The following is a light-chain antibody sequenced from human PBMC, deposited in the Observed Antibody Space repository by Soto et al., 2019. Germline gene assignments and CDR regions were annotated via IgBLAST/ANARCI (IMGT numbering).Light chain of an antibody. CDR1: QSVSSSY. Sequence: ELVLQQSHGPLSLSPGVSATLSRRGSQSVSSSYLAWYQQKPGQTNRLLIYVASTRATGIPARFTGSGSGTDFTLPISSLQSEEWAIDDCQKYNNWPLTVGGGTKVEIK. J-gene: IGKJ4*01. V-gene: IGKV3-15*01. CDR3: QKYNNWPLT. CDR2: VAS.